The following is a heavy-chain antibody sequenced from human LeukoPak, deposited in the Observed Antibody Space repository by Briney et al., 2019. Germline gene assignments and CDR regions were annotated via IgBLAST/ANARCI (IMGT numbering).Heavy chain of an antibody. J-gene: IGHJ4*02. CDR1: GYTFTNYY. Sequence: ASVKVSCKASGYTFTNYYIHWVREAPGQGLEWMGWIDPNSGGPNYAQKFQGRVTITRDTSISTAYMELSSLRSDDTAVYYCARCILRSEGEVDSDYWGQGTLVTVSS. D-gene: IGHD3-16*01. CDR3: ARCILRSEGEVDSDY. V-gene: IGHV1-2*02. CDR2: IDPNSGGP.